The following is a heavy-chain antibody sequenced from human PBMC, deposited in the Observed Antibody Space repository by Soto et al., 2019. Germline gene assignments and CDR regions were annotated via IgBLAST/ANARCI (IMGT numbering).Heavy chain of an antibody. Sequence: SETLSLTCTVSGGSISSGGYYWSWIRQHPGKGLEWIGYIYYSGSTYYNPSLKSRVTISVDTSKNQFSLKLSSVTAADTAVYYCARGAEPYSYGYVDYWGREPWSPSPQ. CDR1: GGSISSGGYY. D-gene: IGHD5-18*01. V-gene: IGHV4-31*03. CDR3: ARGAEPYSYGYVDY. J-gene: IGHJ4*02. CDR2: IYYSGST.